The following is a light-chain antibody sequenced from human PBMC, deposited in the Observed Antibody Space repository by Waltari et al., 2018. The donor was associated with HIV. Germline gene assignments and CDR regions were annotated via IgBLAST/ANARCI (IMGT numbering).Light chain of an antibody. V-gene: IGLV3-21*04. CDR3: QVLDSSRDHWV. J-gene: IGLJ3*02. Sequence: SYVLTQPPSVSVAPGKTARITCGGNNIGDKSVHWYQQKPGQAPVLVIDDDSVRPSGIPERFSGSNSGNTATLTISRVEVGDEADYYCQVLDSSRDHWVFGGGTKLTVL. CDR2: DDS. CDR1: NIGDKS.